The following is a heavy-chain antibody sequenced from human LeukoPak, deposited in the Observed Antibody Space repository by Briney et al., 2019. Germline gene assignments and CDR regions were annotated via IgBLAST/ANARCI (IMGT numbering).Heavy chain of an antibody. CDR3: AELGITMIGGV. Sequence: GGSLRLSCAASGFTFSSYSMNWVRQAPGKGLEWVSAISSSGSTIYYADSVKGRFTISRDNAKNSLYLQMNSLRAEDTAVYYCAELGITMIGGVWGKGTTVTISS. CDR2: ISSSGSTI. D-gene: IGHD3-10*02. CDR1: GFTFSSYS. J-gene: IGHJ6*04. V-gene: IGHV3-48*04.